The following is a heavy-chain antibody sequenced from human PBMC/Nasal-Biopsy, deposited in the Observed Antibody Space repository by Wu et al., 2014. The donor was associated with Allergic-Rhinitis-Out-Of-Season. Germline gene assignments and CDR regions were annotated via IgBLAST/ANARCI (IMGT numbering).Heavy chain of an antibody. CDR2: IYWDDDK. J-gene: IGHJ4*02. CDR1: GFSLNSAGVG. CDR3: ARITHPGAIDY. D-gene: IGHD1-1*01. V-gene: IGHV2-70*01. Sequence: LTCTFSGFSLNSAGVGVVWIRQPPGKALEWLAVIYWDDDKYYSTSLKTRLTISKETFRDQVVLTLTNVDPVDTATYYCARITHPGAIDYWGQGTLVTVSS.